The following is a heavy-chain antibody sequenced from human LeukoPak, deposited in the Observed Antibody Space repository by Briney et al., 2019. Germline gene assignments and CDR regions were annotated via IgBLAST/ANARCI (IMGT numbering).Heavy chain of an antibody. D-gene: IGHD3-10*01. CDR2: IIPIFGTA. V-gene: IGHV1-69*05. J-gene: IGHJ4*02. Sequence: GSSVKVSCKASGGTFSSYAISWVRQAPGQGLEWMGGIIPIFGTANYAQKFQGRVTMTTDTSTSTAYMELRSLRSDDTAVYYCARDRELLWFGELLWDYWGQGTLVTVSS. CDR3: ARDRELLWFGELLWDY. CDR1: GGTFSSYA.